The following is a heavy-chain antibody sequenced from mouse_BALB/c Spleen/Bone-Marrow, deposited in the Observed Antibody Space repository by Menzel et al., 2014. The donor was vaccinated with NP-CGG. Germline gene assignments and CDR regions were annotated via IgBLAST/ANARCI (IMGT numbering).Heavy chain of an antibody. CDR3: AREKVYYGISWFAY. CDR2: IHPSDSET. Sequence: QVQLQQPGTEVVRPGASVKLPCKASGYSFTTYWMNWVKQRPGQGLEWIGMIHPSDSETRLNQKFKDKATLTVDKSSSTAYMQLNSPTSEDSAVYYCAREKVYYGISWFAYWGQGTLVTVSA. CDR1: GYSFTTYW. V-gene: IGHV1-61*01. D-gene: IGHD2-1*01. J-gene: IGHJ3*01.